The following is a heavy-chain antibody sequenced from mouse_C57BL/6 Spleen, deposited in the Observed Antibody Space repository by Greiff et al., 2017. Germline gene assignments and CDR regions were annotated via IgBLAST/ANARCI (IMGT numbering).Heavy chain of an antibody. CDR1: GFTFSDYY. V-gene: IGHV5-16*01. J-gene: IGHJ1*03. CDR3: ARDTHYCGSSYGWYVDV. Sequence: EVKLMESEGGLVQPGSSMKLSCTASGFTFSDYYMAWVRQVPEKGLEWVANINYDGSSTYYLDSLKSRFIISRDNAKNILYLQMSSLKSEDTATYYCARDTHYCGSSYGWYVDVWGTGTTVTVSS. CDR2: INYDGSST. D-gene: IGHD1-1*01.